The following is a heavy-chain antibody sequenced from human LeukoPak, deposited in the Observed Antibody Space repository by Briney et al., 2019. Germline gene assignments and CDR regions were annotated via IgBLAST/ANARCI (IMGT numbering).Heavy chain of an antibody. J-gene: IGHJ4*02. V-gene: IGHV3-74*01. CDR1: GFTFSNYW. Sequence: GGSLRLSCAASGFTFSNYWMHWVRQVPEKGLVWVSCVNPDGSSLTYANSVKGRFTSSRDNARNTLYLQMNRLRVEDTAVYYCARGGSYGDYWGQGILVTVSS. D-gene: IGHD3-16*01. CDR3: ARGGSYGDY. CDR2: VNPDGSSL.